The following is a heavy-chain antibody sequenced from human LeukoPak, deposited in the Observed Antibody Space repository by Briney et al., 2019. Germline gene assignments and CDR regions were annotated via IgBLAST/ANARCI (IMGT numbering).Heavy chain of an antibody. V-gene: IGHV4-59*01. Sequence: NPSETLSLTCTVSGGSLSGFYWSWIRQPPGKGLEWIGYVYYSGSTTYNPSLKSRVTISVDTSKNQFSLRLGSVTAADTAVYYCASDSTTMDARWFDPWGQGTLVTVSS. CDR3: ASDSTTMDARWFDP. J-gene: IGHJ5*02. CDR1: GGSLSGFY. D-gene: IGHD1-1*01. CDR2: VYYSGST.